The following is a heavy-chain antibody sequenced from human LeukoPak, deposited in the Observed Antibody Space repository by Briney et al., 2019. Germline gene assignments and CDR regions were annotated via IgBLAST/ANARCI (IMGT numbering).Heavy chain of an antibody. Sequence: GRSLRLSCAASGFTFSNYAMHWVRQAPGKGLEWMAIIWYDGSYKYYADSVKGRFTISRDNSKSTLYLQVNSLTAEDTAVYYCARGNSDAFDIWGHGTMVTVSS. V-gene: IGHV3-33*01. J-gene: IGHJ3*02. CDR3: ARGNSDAFDI. CDR1: GFTFSNYA. D-gene: IGHD4-23*01. CDR2: IWYDGSYK.